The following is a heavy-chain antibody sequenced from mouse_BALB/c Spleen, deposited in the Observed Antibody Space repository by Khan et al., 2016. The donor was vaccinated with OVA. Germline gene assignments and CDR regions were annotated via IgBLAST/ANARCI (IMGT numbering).Heavy chain of an antibody. V-gene: IGHV3-2*02. CDR2: ISYSGST. Sequence: VQLKESGPGLVKPSQSLSLTCTVTGYSITNNYAWNWIRQFPGNKLEWMGYISYSGSTNYNPSLKSRISITRDTSKNQFFLQLNSVTTDDTATYYCARGNYYGYYFDYWGQGTTRTVSS. D-gene: IGHD1-1*01. CDR3: ARGNYYGYYFDY. CDR1: GYSITNNYA. J-gene: IGHJ2*01.